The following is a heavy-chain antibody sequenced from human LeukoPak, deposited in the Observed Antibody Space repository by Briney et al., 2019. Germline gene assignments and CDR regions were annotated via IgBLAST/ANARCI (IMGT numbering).Heavy chain of an antibody. CDR3: ARGATAWVHFDS. CDR2: IYNSGST. V-gene: IGHV4-59*01. Sequence: SETLSLTCTVSGGSISSSYWSWIRQPPGKGLEWIGYIYNSGSTSYNPSLTSRVTISLDTSKNQFSLRLSSVTAADTAVYYCARGATAWVHFDSWGQGTLVTVSS. D-gene: IGHD1-26*01. J-gene: IGHJ4*02. CDR1: GGSISSSY.